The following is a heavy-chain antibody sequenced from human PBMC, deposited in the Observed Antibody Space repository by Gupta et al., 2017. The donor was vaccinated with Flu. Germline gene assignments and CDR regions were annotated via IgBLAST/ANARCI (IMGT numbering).Heavy chain of an antibody. D-gene: IGHD2-15*01. CDR1: GESISNGDYY. CDR3: ATAYCRSSGCYTLDF. CDR2: IYYSGNT. J-gene: IGHJ4*02. V-gene: IGHV4-30-4*01. Sequence: QVQLQESGSGLVEPSQTLSLTCTVSGESISNGDYYWNWIRQPPGMGLEWIGYIYYSGNTHYNPSLKSRASISVDMSKNQFSLRLSSVTATDTAVYYCATAYCRSSGCYTLDFWGQGTLVTASS.